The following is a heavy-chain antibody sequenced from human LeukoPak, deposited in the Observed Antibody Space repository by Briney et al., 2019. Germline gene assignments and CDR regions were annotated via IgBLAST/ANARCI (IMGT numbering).Heavy chain of an antibody. J-gene: IGHJ5*02. CDR3: ARGGVIDFSSGQPAGPNWFDP. V-gene: IGHV1-8*03. CDR1: GYTFTSYD. Sequence: ASVKVSCKASGYTFTSYDINWVRQATGQGLEWMGWMNPNSGNTGYAQKFQGRVTITRNTSISTAYMELSSLRSEDTAPYYCARGGVIDFSSGQPAGPNWFDPSGQGTLVTVSS. D-gene: IGHD3-3*01. CDR2: MNPNSGNT.